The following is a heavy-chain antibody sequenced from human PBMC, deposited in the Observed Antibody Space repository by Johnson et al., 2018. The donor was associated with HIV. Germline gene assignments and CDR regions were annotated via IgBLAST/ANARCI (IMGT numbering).Heavy chain of an antibody. CDR2: INSDGSST. V-gene: IGHV3-20*04. CDR3: ARGLWLTPDVFDV. D-gene: IGHD6-19*01. J-gene: IGHJ3*01. Sequence: VQLVESGGGVVRPGGSLRLSCAAAGFTFDDYGMSWVRQAPGKGLVWVSRINSDGSSTSYADSVKGRFTISRDNTKNLLYLQMKSLIAEDTAVYYCARGLWLTPDVFDVWGQGTMVTVSS. CDR1: GFTFDDYG.